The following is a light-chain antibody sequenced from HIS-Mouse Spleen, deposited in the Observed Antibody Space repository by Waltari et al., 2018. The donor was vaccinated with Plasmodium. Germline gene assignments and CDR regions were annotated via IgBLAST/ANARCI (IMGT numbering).Light chain of an antibody. CDR1: SSDVGGYNY. CDR3: SSYTSSSTLDV. J-gene: IGLJ1*01. V-gene: IGLV2-14*01. CDR2: EVS. Sequence: QSALTQPASVSGSPGQSITISCTGTSSDVGGYNYVSWYQQHPGKPPKLMIYEVSNRPSGVSNRFSGSKSGNTASLTISGLQAEDEADYYCSSYTSSSTLDVFGTGTKVTVL.